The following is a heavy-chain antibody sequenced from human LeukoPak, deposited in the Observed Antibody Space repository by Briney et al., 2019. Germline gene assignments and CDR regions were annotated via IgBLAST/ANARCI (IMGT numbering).Heavy chain of an antibody. CDR1: GGSISNYY. CDR2: IYYSGRT. Sequence: SETLSLTCTGSGGSISNYYWSWIRQPPGKGLEWIGYIYYSGRTDYNPSLKSRVTISVDTSKNQFSLKLSSVTAADTAVYYCARGRPITEEGSWLDPWGQGTLVTVSS. D-gene: IGHD1-14*01. CDR3: ARGRPITEEGSWLDP. J-gene: IGHJ5*02. V-gene: IGHV4-59*01.